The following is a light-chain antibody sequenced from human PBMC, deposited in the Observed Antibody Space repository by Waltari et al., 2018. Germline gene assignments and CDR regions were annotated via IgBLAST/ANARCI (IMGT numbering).Light chain of an antibody. CDR2: WAS. Sequence: DIVLTQSPDSLAVSLGERATISCRSSQSVFHTNNKNYLAWYQQKPGQPPRLPFYWASTRESGVPDRFSGSGSGTDFTLAISSLQAEDVATYFCQQYYSSPLTFGGGTKVEFK. V-gene: IGKV4-1*01. CDR1: QSVFHTNNKNY. CDR3: QQYYSSPLT. J-gene: IGKJ4*01.